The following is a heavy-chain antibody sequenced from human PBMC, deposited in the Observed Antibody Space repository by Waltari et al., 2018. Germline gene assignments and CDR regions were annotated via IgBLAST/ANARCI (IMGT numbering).Heavy chain of an antibody. Sequence: QVQLQESGPGLVKPSETLSLTCTVSGGSISSYYWSWIRQPPGKGLEWIGYIYYSGSTNYNPSLKSRVTISVDTSKNQFSLKLSSVTAADTAVYYCAREDRDGYNGGFDYWGQGTLVTVSS. J-gene: IGHJ4*02. V-gene: IGHV4-59*01. CDR1: GGSISSYY. CDR3: AREDRDGYNGGFDY. D-gene: IGHD5-12*01. CDR2: IYYSGST.